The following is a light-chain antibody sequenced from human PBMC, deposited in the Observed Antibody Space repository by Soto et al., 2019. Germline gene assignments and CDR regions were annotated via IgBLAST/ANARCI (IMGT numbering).Light chain of an antibody. CDR1: QSVSSN. Sequence: EIVMTESPATPSVSPGERATLSCRASQSVSSNLAWYQQKPGQAPRLLIYGASTRATGIPARFSGSGSGTEFTLTISSLQSEDFAVYYCQQYNNWWTFGQGTKVHIK. CDR2: GAS. J-gene: IGKJ1*01. CDR3: QQYNNWWT. V-gene: IGKV3-15*01.